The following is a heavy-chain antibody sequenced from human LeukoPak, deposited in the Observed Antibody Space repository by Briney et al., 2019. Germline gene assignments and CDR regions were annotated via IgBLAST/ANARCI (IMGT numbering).Heavy chain of an antibody. CDR3: ATEHWGPNS. CDR1: GFTFSSSW. V-gene: IGHV3-7*01. Sequence: GGSLRLSCTASGFTFSSSWMTWVRQAPGKGLEWLANIKGDGSDKNYVDSVKGRFTISRDNAKNSLFLQMSSLRGEDTALYYCATEHWGPNSWGQGTLVTVSS. J-gene: IGHJ4*02. CDR2: IKGDGSDK. D-gene: IGHD3-16*01.